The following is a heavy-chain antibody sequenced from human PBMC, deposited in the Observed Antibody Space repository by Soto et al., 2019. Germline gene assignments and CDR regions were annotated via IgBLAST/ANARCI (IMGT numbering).Heavy chain of an antibody. J-gene: IGHJ4*02. D-gene: IGHD4-17*01. CDR3: ARGVDYGDYAIDY. V-gene: IGHV3-33*01. CDR2: IWYDGSNI. Sequence: QVQIVESGGGVVQPGRSLRLSCTASGFSFSYYGMHWVRQAPGKGLEWVAVIWYDGSNIYYADSVSDRFTIARDNSKNTLHLQMNSLRAEDTAVYYCARGVDYGDYAIDYWGQGTLVTVSS. CDR1: GFSFSYYG.